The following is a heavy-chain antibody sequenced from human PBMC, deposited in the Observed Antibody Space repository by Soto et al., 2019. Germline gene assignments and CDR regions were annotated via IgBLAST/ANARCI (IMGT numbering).Heavy chain of an antibody. V-gene: IGHV2-5*02. Sequence: QITLKESGPPLVKPTQTLTLTCTFSGFSLTTRGVGVGWIRQPPGKALECLALIYWDDDKRYSPSLQSRLSITKDTSNNQVVLTLTNVDPVDTATYYCAHIPNYYQSDWFDPWGQGTLVSVSS. D-gene: IGHD3-10*01. CDR1: GFSLTTRGVG. CDR3: AHIPNYYQSDWFDP. J-gene: IGHJ5*02. CDR2: IYWDDDK.